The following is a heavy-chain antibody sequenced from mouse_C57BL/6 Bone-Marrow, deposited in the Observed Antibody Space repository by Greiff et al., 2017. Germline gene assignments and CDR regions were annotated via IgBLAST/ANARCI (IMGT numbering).Heavy chain of an antibody. J-gene: IGHJ3*01. Sequence: QVQLQQSGAELVRPGASVKLSCTASGYTFTSYGISWVKQRTGQGLEWIGVIYPRSGNTSYNEKFKGKATLTADQSSSTAYMELRSLTSEDSAGYFCSSSGGSWFAYWGQGTLVTVSA. CDR1: GYTFTSYG. CDR2: IYPRSGNT. CDR3: SSSGGSWFAY. D-gene: IGHD1-2*01. V-gene: IGHV1-81*01.